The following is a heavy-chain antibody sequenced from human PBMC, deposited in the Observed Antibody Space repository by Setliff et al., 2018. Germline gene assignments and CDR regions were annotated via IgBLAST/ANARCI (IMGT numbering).Heavy chain of an antibody. CDR3: ARMGTDYIMTRVNSYQYYVYMDV. J-gene: IGHJ6*03. Sequence: SETLSLTCSVSGGSIRGSSYFWGWIRQPPGEGLEWIGNINDSGSTYYNPSLKSRVTISVDRSKNQVFLRMTSVTAADASFYYCARMGTDYIMTRVNSYQYYVYMDVGGKGTTVTVSS. D-gene: IGHD3-16*01. CDR2: INDSGST. V-gene: IGHV4-39*01. CDR1: GGSIRGSSYF.